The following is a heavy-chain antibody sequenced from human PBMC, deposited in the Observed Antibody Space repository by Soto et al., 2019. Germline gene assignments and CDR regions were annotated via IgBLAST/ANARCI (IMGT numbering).Heavy chain of an antibody. CDR2: VNPNSGGT. CDR1: GYTFTDYF. J-gene: IGHJ4*02. Sequence: ASVKVSCKASGYTFTDYFLHWVRQAPGQGLEWMGWVNPNSGGTSYSQKFKDWVTITRDTSTSTAYMELRRLRSDDTALYFCAGDLGGWYDYWGQGTLVTVSS. V-gene: IGHV1-2*04. D-gene: IGHD6-19*01. CDR3: AGDLGGWYDY.